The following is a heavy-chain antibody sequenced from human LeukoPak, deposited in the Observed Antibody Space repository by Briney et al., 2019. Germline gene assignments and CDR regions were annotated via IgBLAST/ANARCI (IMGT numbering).Heavy chain of an antibody. D-gene: IGHD6-19*01. Sequence: GGSLRLSCVASGFTFDDYGMSWVRQAPGKGLEWDSGINWNGGSTGYADSVQGRFTMSRDNAKNSLYLQMNSLRAEDTAFYFCTREVGSGWYTGSVYWGQGTLVTVSS. V-gene: IGHV3-20*04. CDR1: GFTFDDYG. CDR3: TREVGSGWYTGSVY. CDR2: INWNGGST. J-gene: IGHJ4*02.